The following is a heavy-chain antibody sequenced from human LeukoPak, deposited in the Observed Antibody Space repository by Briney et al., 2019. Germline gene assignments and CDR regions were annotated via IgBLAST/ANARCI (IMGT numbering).Heavy chain of an antibody. CDR3: ARERITMIVVVNGPFDY. CDR2: IYTSGST. V-gene: IGHV4-61*02. Sequence: SETLSLTCTVSGGSISSGSYYWSWIRQPAGKGLEWIGRIYTSGSTNYNPSLKSRVTISVDTSKNQFSLMLSSVTAADTAVYYCARERITMIVVVNGPFDYWGQGTLVTVSS. J-gene: IGHJ4*02. CDR1: GGSISSGSYY. D-gene: IGHD3-22*01.